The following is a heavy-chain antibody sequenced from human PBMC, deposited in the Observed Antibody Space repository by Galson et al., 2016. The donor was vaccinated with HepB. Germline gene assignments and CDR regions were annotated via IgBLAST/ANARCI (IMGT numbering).Heavy chain of an antibody. J-gene: IGHJ4*02. V-gene: IGHV1-3*04. CDR2: INTGYGNT. CDR3: ARGFPSATIDF. Sequence: SVKVSCKASGYTLTDYAMHWVRQAPGQRLEWMGWINTGYGNTKYSQKFQGRVTINWDTSASTVDMDLSSLRSEDTAVYYCARGFPSATIDFWGQGTLVAVSS. CDR1: GYTLTDYA.